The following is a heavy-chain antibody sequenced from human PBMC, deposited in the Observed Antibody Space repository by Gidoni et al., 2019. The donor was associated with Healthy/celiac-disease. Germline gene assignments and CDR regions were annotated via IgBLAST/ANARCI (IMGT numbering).Heavy chain of an antibody. CDR2: MNSDGIST. J-gene: IGHJ4*02. Sequence: EVFLVESGGGLVQPGGSLRLSCAASGFTFSSYWMHWVRQAPGKGLVWVSRMNSDGISTSYADSVKGRFTISRDNAKNTLYLQMNSLRAEDTAVYYCARVGYYDFWRFDYCGQGTLVTVSS. CDR3: ARVGYYDFWRFDY. D-gene: IGHD3-3*01. CDR1: GFTFSSYW. V-gene: IGHV3-74*01.